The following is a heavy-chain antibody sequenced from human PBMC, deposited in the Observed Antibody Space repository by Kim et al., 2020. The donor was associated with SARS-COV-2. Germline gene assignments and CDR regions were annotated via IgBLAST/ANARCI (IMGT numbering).Heavy chain of an antibody. V-gene: IGHV3-72*01. CDR1: GFTFSDHI. Sequence: GGSLRLSCVASGFTFSDHIMDWVRQAPGKGLEYVGRIRDEGRSYSTEYAASVSGRFTISRDDSKNALFLQMNNLKTEDTAVYYCTRDRDYSLDVWGQGTTVTVSS. CDR2: IRDEGRSYST. J-gene: IGHJ6*02. CDR3: TRDRDYSLDV.